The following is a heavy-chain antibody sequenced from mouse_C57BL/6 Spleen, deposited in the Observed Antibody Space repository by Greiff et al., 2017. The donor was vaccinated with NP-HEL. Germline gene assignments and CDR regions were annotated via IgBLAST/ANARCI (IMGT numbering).Heavy chain of an antibody. D-gene: IGHD1-1*02. Sequence: EVQGVESGGGLVKPGGSLKLSCAASGFTFSSYAMSWVSQTPEKRLEWVATISDGGSYTYYPDNVKGRFTISRDNAKNNLYLQMSHLKSEDTAMYYCARDGGSSFDVWGTGTTVTVSS. CDR2: ISDGGSYT. CDR3: ARDGGSSFDV. CDR1: GFTFSSYA. J-gene: IGHJ1*03. V-gene: IGHV5-4*01.